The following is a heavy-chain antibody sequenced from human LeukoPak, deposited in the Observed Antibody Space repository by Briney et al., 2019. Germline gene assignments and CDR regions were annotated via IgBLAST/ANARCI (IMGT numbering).Heavy chain of an antibody. CDR1: GFTFSTYA. V-gene: IGHV3-30-3*01. CDR2: ISYDGSNK. CDR3: ARVREAGRLLVTAGGRGTFDI. Sequence: PGGSLRLSCAASGFTFSTYAMHWVRQAPGKGLEWVAVISYDGSNKYYADSVKGRFTIPRDNSKNTLYLQVSSLRPEDAAVYYCARVREAGRLLVTAGGRGTFDIWGQGTMVTVSS. J-gene: IGHJ3*02. D-gene: IGHD2-21*02.